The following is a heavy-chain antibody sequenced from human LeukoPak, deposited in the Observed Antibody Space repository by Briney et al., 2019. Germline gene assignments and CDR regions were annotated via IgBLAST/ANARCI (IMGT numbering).Heavy chain of an antibody. J-gene: IGHJ3*02. V-gene: IGHV3-74*01. Sequence: PGGSLRLSCTASGFTFSNHWMHWVRQAPGKGLVWVARMNSDGGSITYGDSVKGRFTISRDNAKNTLYLQVNSLTAEDTAVYYCARGHPVLMPPNAFDIWGQGTMVTVSS. D-gene: IGHD2-2*01. CDR3: ARGHPVLMPPNAFDI. CDR1: GFTFSNHW. CDR2: MNSDGGSI.